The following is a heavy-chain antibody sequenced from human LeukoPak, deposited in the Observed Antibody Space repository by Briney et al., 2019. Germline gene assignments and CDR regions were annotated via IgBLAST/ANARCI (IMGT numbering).Heavy chain of an antibody. V-gene: IGHV1-18*01. CDR1: GYNFRNYG. CDR2: ITAGNGNT. CDR3: ARDSARGYSYGYNAFDI. Sequence: ASVKVSCKASGYNFRNYGIGWVRQAPRQGLEWMGWITAGNGNTNYAQKVQGRVTMTRDTSTSTAYMELRSLRSDDTAVYFCARDSARGYSYGYNAFDIWGQGTMVTVSS. J-gene: IGHJ3*02. D-gene: IGHD5-18*01.